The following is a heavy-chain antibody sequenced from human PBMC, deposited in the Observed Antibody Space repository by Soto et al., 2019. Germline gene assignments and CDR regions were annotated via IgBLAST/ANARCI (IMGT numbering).Heavy chain of an antibody. Sequence: SETLSLTCSVYGGSFSGYYWSWIRQPPGKWLEWIGEINHSGSTNYNPSLKSRVTISVDTSKNQFSLKLSSVTAADTAVYYCARDLFYCGGDCYYYYYYGMDVWGQGTTVTVSS. CDR1: GGSFSGYY. J-gene: IGHJ6*02. CDR3: ARDLFYCGGDCYYYYYYGMDV. V-gene: IGHV4-34*01. CDR2: INHSGST. D-gene: IGHD2-21*02.